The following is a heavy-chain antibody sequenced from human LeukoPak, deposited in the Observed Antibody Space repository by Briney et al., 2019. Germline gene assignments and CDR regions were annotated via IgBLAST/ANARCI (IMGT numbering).Heavy chain of an antibody. J-gene: IGHJ4*02. CDR1: GFTFSSYS. CDR2: IYSGGST. Sequence: GGSLRLSCAASGFTFSSYSMNWVRQAPGRGLEWVSVIYSGGSTYYADSVKGRFTISRDNSKNTLYLQMNSLRAEDTAVYYCAKDRRWLQLVSDYWGQGTLVTVSS. V-gene: IGHV3-23*03. D-gene: IGHD5-12*01. CDR3: AKDRRWLQLVSDY.